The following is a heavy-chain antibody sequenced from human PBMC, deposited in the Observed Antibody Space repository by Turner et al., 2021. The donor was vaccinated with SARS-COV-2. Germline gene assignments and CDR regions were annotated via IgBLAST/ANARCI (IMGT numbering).Heavy chain of an antibody. Sequence: GQLVEAGGVLVHPGGSLRFPCSASGFTFSSSALHWVRQAPGKGMEYVSAISSYGGSTDYADSEKGRFTISMDNSKNTLYLKMSSLRAEDTAVYYCVVRYSYGHWGQGTLVTVSS. J-gene: IGHJ4*02. CDR2: ISSYGGST. V-gene: IGHV3-64D*06. CDR3: VVRYSYGH. D-gene: IGHD5-18*01. CDR1: GFTFSSSA.